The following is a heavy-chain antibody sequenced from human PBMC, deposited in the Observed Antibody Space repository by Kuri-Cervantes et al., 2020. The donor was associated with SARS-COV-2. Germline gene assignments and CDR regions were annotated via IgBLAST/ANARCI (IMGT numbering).Heavy chain of an antibody. Sequence: LSLTCAASGFTFSDYYMSWIRQAPGKGLEWVSYISSSGSTIYYADSVKGRFTISRDNAKNSLYLQMNSLRAGDTAVYYCASSRGYSYGPTRYWGQGTLVTVSS. CDR2: ISSSGSTI. D-gene: IGHD5-18*01. V-gene: IGHV3-11*04. J-gene: IGHJ4*02. CDR1: GFTFSDYY. CDR3: ASSRGYSYGPTRY.